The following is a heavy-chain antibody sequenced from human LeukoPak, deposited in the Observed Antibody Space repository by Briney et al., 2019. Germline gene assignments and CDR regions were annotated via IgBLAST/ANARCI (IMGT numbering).Heavy chain of an antibody. V-gene: IGHV1-69*04. CDR2: IIPILGIA. J-gene: IGHJ4*02. CDR3: ARDEMDSLDY. CDR1: GGTFSSYA. Sequence: GASVKVSCKASGGTFSSYAISWVRQAPGQGLEWMGRIIPILGIANYAQKFQDRVTMTRDTSTSTVYMQLSSLRSEDTAVYYCARDEMDSLDYWGQGTLVTVSS. D-gene: IGHD5-24*01.